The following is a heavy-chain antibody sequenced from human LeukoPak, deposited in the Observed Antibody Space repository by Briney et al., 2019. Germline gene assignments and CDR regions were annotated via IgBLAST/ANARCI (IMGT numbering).Heavy chain of an antibody. J-gene: IGHJ5*02. D-gene: IGHD6-13*01. CDR3: ARGRIAAAGTRNNWFDP. CDR1: GGSISSYY. Sequence: SETLSLTCTVSGGSISSYYWSWIRQPPGKGLEWIGYIYISGSTNYNPSLKSRVTISVDTSKNQFSLKLSSVTAADTAVYYCARGRIAAAGTRNNWFDPWGQGTLVSVSS. CDR2: IYISGST. V-gene: IGHV4-4*09.